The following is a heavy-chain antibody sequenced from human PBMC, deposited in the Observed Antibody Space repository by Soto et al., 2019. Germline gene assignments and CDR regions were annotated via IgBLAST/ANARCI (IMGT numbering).Heavy chain of an antibody. V-gene: IGHV3-30*18. CDR1: GFTFSIYA. D-gene: IGHD2-8*01. CDR3: AEDRGPPRLCIIDTFDY. CDR2: ISYDGTKT. Sequence: QVQLVESGGGVVQPGRSLRVSCAASGFTFSIYAMHWVRQAPGTGLEWVAVISYDGTKTYYADSVKGRFTISRDHSKNTVYLQMNSRRDEDPAGAYSAEDRGPPRLCIIDTFDYWGQGILVTVSP. J-gene: IGHJ4*02.